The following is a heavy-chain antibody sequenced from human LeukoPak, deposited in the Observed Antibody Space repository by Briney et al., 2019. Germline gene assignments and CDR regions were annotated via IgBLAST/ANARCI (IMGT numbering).Heavy chain of an antibody. CDR2: ISRSGGST. V-gene: IGHV3-23*01. Sequence: QPGGSLRLSCAASGFTFSSYGMSWVRQAPGKGLEWVAAISRSGGSTYYADSVKGRFTISRDNSKNTLYLQMNSLRAEDTAVYYCAKDLRVRGTAQRFDPWGQGTLVTVSS. CDR1: GFTFSSYG. CDR3: AKDLRVRGTAQRFDP. D-gene: IGHD3-10*01. J-gene: IGHJ5*02.